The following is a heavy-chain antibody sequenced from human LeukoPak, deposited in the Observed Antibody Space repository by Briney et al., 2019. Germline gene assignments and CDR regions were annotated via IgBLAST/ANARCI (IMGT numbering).Heavy chain of an antibody. CDR1: GFTFSNYW. J-gene: IGHJ4*02. CDR3: ARASRGEY. V-gene: IGHV3-7*04. Sequence: GGSLRLSCAASGFTFSNYWMHWVRQAPGKGPEWVANIKEDGSEKYYVDSVRSRFTISRDNAKNSLYLQMNSLRAEDTAMYYCARASRGEYWGQGTLVTVSS. D-gene: IGHD3-16*01. CDR2: IKEDGSEK.